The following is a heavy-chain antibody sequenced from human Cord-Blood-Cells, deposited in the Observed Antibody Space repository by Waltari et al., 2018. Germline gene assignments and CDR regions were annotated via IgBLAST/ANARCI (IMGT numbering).Heavy chain of an antibody. CDR3: ARGYRHRPREFVVVTAIPHAFDI. Sequence: QVQLQQWGAGLLKPSETLSLTCAVYGRSFSGYYWSWLRQPPGKGLAWIGEINHSGSTNYNPSLKSRVTISVDTSKNQFSLKLSSVTAADTAVYYCARGYRHRPREFVVVTAIPHAFDIWGQGTMVTVSS. D-gene: IGHD2-21*02. V-gene: IGHV4-34*01. J-gene: IGHJ3*02. CDR1: GRSFSGYY. CDR2: INHSGST.